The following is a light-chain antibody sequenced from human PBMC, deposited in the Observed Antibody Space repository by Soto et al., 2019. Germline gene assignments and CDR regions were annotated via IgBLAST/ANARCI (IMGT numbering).Light chain of an antibody. CDR3: QQYSNWPLT. CDR2: GAS. CDR1: QSVSSK. Sequence: EIVMTQSPATLSVSPGERATLSCRASQSVSSKLGWYQQKPGQAPRLLIYGASTRATGIPARFSGSESGTEFTLTISSLQSEDFAVYYCQQYSNWPLTFGGGTKVEIK. V-gene: IGKV3-15*01. J-gene: IGKJ4*01.